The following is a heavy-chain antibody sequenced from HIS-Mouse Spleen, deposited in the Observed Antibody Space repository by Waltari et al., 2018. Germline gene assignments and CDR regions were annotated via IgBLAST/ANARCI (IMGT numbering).Heavy chain of an antibody. D-gene: IGHD1-26*01. Sequence: EVQLVESGGGLVQPGGSLRLSCAAFGFTFGIYLMSWVRQAPGKGLEWVANIKQDGSEKYYVDSVKGRFTISRDNAKNSLYLQMNSLRAEDTAVYYCARETLLGDFDYWGQGTLVTVSS. V-gene: IGHV3-7*01. CDR3: ARETLLGDFDY. J-gene: IGHJ4*02. CDR2: IKQDGSEK. CDR1: GFTFGIYL.